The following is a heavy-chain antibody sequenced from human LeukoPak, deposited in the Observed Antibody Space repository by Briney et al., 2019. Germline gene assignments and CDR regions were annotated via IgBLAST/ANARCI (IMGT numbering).Heavy chain of an antibody. CDR2: IHYTGST. CDR3: PRHLGAYDISGALLKY. CDR1: GDSISRRCYD. V-gene: IGHV4-39*01. Sequence: SETLSLTSAGSGDSISRRCYDLVSLRQPPGKGLEWIATIHYTGSTYYNPSLKSRVTISVDTSKNQFSLKLSSVTAADTDMYYCPRHLGAYDISGALLKYWGQGTLVTVSS. J-gene: IGHJ4*02. D-gene: IGHD3-22*01.